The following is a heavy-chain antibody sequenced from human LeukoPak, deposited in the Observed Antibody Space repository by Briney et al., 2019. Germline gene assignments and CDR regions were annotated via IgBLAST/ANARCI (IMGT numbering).Heavy chain of an antibody. CDR1: GGSISSYY. Sequence: SETLSLTCTVSGGSISSYYWSWIRQPAGKGLEWIGRIYTSGSTNYNPSLKSRVTISVDKSKNQFSLKLSSVTAADTAVYYCARADLNGSGSPFDYWGQGTLVTVSS. D-gene: IGHD3-10*01. J-gene: IGHJ4*02. CDR3: ARADLNGSGSPFDY. V-gene: IGHV4-4*07. CDR2: IYTSGST.